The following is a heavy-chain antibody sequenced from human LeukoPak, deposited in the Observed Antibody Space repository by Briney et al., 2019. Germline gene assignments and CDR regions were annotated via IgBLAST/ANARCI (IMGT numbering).Heavy chain of an antibody. D-gene: IGHD3-22*01. J-gene: IGHJ4*02. CDR2: ISSSSSYI. V-gene: IGHV3-21*01. CDR3: ARDLKYYDSSGFDY. Sequence: GGFLRLSCATAGFTFSSYSMNWVRQAPGKGLEWVSCISSSSSYIYYRDSVKGRFTISRDNAKNSLTLQMNSLRAEDTAVYYCARDLKYYDSSGFDYWGQGTLVTVSS. CDR1: GFTFSSYS.